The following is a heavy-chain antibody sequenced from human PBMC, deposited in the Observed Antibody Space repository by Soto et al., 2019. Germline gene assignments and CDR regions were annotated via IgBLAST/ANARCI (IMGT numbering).Heavy chain of an antibody. V-gene: IGHV1-69*02. J-gene: IGHJ6*02. D-gene: IGHD3-22*01. CDR2: IIPILGIA. Sequence: GASVKVSCKASGGTFSSYTISWVRQAPGQGLEWMGRIIPILGIANYAQKFQGRVTITADKSTSTAYMELSSLRSEDTAVYYCARNRYDSSGSYYYGMDVWGQGTTVTVSS. CDR3: ARNRYDSSGSYYYGMDV. CDR1: GGTFSSYT.